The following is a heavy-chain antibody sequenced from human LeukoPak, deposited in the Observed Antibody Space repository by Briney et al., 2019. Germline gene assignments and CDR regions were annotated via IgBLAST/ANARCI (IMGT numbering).Heavy chain of an antibody. CDR1: GGTFSSDA. CDR2: IIPILGIA. V-gene: IGHV1-69*04. Sequence: ASVKVSCKASGGTFSSDAISWVRQAPGQGLEWMGRIIPILGIANYAQKFQGRVTITADKSTSTAYMELSSLRSEDTAVYYCARGRITMIEGAFDIWGQGTMVTVSS. D-gene: IGHD3-22*01. J-gene: IGHJ3*02. CDR3: ARGRITMIEGAFDI.